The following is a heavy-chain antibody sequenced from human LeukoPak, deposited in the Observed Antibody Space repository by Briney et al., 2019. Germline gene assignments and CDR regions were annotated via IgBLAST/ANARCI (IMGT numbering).Heavy chain of an antibody. CDR3: AGGESEYTTSGDFAY. D-gene: IGHD3-16*01. J-gene: IGHJ4*02. Sequence: GGSLRLSCAASGFTFSSYSMNWVRQAPGKGLEWVSSISSSGSTIYYADSVKGRFIISRDNAKNSLYLQLISLRAEDTAVYYCAGGESEYTTSGDFAYWGQGTLVTVSS. CDR2: ISSSGSTI. CDR1: GFTFSSYS. V-gene: IGHV3-48*01.